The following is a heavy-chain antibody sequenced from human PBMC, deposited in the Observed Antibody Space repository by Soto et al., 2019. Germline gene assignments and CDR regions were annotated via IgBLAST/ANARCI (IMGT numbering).Heavy chain of an antibody. Sequence: QVQLVQSGAEVKKPGASVKVSCKASGYTFTSYYMHWVRQAPGQGLEWMGIINPSGGSTSYAQKFQGRVTMTRDTSTSTVYMELSSLRSEDTAMYYCARDGRSSYNSGWYYFDYWGQGTLVTVSS. CDR2: INPSGGST. CDR1: GYTFTSYY. CDR3: ARDGRSSYNSGWYYFDY. J-gene: IGHJ4*02. V-gene: IGHV1-46*01. D-gene: IGHD6-19*01.